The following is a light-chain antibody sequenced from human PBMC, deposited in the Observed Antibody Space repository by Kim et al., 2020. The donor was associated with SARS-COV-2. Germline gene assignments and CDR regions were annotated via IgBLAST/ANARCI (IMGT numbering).Light chain of an antibody. CDR3: QQSFITPYT. V-gene: IGKV1-39*01. J-gene: IGKJ2*01. Sequence: DIQMTQSPSSLSASVGDTVTITCRASRGIRTYLNWYQQKPGKAPKVLIYTASTLESGVPSRFSGSGSGTDFTLTITSLQPEDFATYCCQQSFITPYTFGQGTKLEIK. CDR2: TAS. CDR1: RGIRTY.